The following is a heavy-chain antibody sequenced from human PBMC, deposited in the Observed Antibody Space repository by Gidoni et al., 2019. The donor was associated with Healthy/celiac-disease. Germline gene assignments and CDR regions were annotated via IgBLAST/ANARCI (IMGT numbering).Heavy chain of an antibody. CDR1: GFTFSDYY. CDR2: ISSSGSTI. D-gene: IGHD2-2*02. V-gene: IGHV3-11*01. J-gene: IGHJ6*02. Sequence: QVQLVESGGGLVKPGGSLRLSCAASGFTFSDYYMSWIRQAPGKGLGWVSYISSSGSTIYYADDVKGRFTISRENAKNSLYLQMNSLRAEDTAVYYCARVLGSCSSTSCYTGGPYYYYGMDVWGQGTTVTVSS. CDR3: ARVLGSCSSTSCYTGGPYYYYGMDV.